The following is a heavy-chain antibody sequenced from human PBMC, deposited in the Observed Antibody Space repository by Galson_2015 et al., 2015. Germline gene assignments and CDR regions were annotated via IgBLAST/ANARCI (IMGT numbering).Heavy chain of an antibody. D-gene: IGHD5-18*01. CDR3: ARTIQLWLRGPFDY. CDR1: GYTFTGYY. Sequence: SCKASGYTFTGYYMNWVRQAPGKGLEWMAGISYDGSNKYYADSVKGRFTISRDNSKNTLYLQMNSLRAEDTAVYYCARTIQLWLRGPFDYWGQGTLVTVSS. CDR2: ISYDGSNK. J-gene: IGHJ4*02. V-gene: IGHV3-30-3*01.